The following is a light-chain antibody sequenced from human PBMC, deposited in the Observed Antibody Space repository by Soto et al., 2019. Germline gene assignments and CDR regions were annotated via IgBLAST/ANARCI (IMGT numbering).Light chain of an antibody. CDR1: QVIYSD. J-gene: IGKJ4*01. V-gene: IGKV1-9*01. CDR2: DAS. Sequence: DIQLTQSPSFLSASVGDRVTITCRASQVIYSDLAWYQQKPGRAPKLLIYDASTLQSGVPSTFSGSGSGTEFTLTISSLRPDDFATYYCQQLNNYPLTFGGGTKVEIK. CDR3: QQLNNYPLT.